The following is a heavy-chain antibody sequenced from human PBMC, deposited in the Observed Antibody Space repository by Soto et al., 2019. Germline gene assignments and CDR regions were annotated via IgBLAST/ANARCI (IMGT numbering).Heavy chain of an antibody. D-gene: IGHD3-22*01. V-gene: IGHV3-30*03. CDR1: GFTFSSYG. J-gene: IGHJ6*02. CDR2: ISYDGSNK. CDR3: AAYYDTIRVGYYYGMDV. Sequence: QVQLVESGGGVVQPGRSLRLSCAASGFTFSSYGMHWVRQAPGKGLEWVAVISYDGSNKYYADSVKGRFTISRDNSKNTLYLQMNSLRAEDTAVYYCAAYYDTIRVGYYYGMDVWGQGTTVTVSS.